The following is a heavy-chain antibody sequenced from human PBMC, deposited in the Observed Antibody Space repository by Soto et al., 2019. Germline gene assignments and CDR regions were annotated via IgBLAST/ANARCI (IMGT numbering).Heavy chain of an antibody. CDR1: GFTFSTYY. CDR3: SRENWFQDY. D-gene: IGHD3-10*01. V-gene: IGHV3-7*03. CDR2: IKNDGSEQ. Sequence: DVQLVESGGGLVQPGGSLRLSCAASGFTFSTYYMTWARQAPGKGLEWVASIKNDGSEQYYVDSVKGRFTISRDNAKNSLYLQMNSLRAGDTALYYCSRENWFQDYWGQGTRVTVSS. J-gene: IGHJ4*02.